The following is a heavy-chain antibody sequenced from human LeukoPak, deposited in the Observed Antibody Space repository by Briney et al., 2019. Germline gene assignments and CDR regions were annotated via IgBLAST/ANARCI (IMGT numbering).Heavy chain of an antibody. Sequence: GGSLRLSCAASGFSFSNFSMTWVRQAPGKGLEWVSSISSSSTYIYYAGTVKGRVTISRDNSKNTLSLQMNSLRGEDTAVYYCARGRCGYNCGSEFYYWGRGTLVTVSS. CDR3: ARGRCGYNCGSEFYY. CDR2: ISSSSTYI. V-gene: IGHV3-21*01. CDR1: GFSFSNFS. J-gene: IGHJ4*02. D-gene: IGHD5-24*01.